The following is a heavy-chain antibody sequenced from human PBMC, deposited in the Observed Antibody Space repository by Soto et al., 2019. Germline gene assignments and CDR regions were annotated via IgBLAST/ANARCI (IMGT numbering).Heavy chain of an antibody. CDR2: ISYDGSNK. D-gene: IGHD1-26*01. CDR1: GFTFSSYG. CDR3: TRDRDSGSFYYFDY. J-gene: IGHJ4*02. V-gene: IGHV3-30*03. Sequence: QVQLVESGGGVVQPGRSLRLSCAASGFTFSSYGMHWVRQAPGKGLEWVAVISYDGSNKYYADSVKGRFTISRDKSRSTLYLQMNSLRAEDTAVYYCTRDRDSGSFYYFDYWGQGTLVTVSS.